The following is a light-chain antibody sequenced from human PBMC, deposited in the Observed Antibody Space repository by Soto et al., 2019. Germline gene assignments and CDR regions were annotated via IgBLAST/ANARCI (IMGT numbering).Light chain of an antibody. CDR3: SSFTASSP. CDR2: EVS. V-gene: IGLV2-14*01. Sequence: QSALTQPASVTGSPGQSITISCTGTSGDVGAYDYVSWYQQHPGKAPKLIIYEVSNRPSGVSNRFSGSKSGNTASLTISGLQAEDEADYYCSSFTASSPFGTGTKVTVL. J-gene: IGLJ1*01. CDR1: SGDVGAYDY.